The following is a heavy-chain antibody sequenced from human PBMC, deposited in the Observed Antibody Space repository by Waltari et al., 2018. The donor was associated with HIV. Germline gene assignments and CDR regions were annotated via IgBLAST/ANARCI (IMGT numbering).Heavy chain of an antibody. Sequence: LLESGGNLVQPGGSLTLSCAASGFTFSSYAMTWVRQAPGKGQQLVSGISGSGGDTLFAESAEGRFTISRDASTVYLSMNRLTAEDTAVYYCAKVGLSGRWLLRRPFYFDYWGQGILVTVSS. V-gene: IGHV3-23*01. D-gene: IGHD3-10*01. J-gene: IGHJ4*02. CDR1: GFTFSSYA. CDR2: ISGSGGDT. CDR3: AKVGLSGRWLLRRPFYFDY.